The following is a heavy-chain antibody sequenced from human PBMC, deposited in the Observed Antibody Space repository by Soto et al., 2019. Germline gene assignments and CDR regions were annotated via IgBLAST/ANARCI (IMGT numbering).Heavy chain of an antibody. CDR1: GTTVSTNY. D-gene: IGHD3-22*01. J-gene: IGHJ4*02. CDR2: IYSDGQT. CDR3: ARDGGGGYYDISGYMGV. Sequence: GGSLRLSCAASGTTVSTNYMSWVRQAPGKGLEWVSVIYSDGQTFYADSVRGRFTISRDNSKNTLSLQMNSLRAEDTAVYYCARDGGGGYYDISGYMGVWGQGTLVTVS. V-gene: IGHV3-53*01.